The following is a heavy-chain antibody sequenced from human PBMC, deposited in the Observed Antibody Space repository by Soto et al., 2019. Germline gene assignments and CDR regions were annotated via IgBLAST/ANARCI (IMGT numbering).Heavy chain of an antibody. CDR2: MNPNSGNT. V-gene: IGHV1-8*01. Sequence: QVQLVQSGAEVKKPGASVKFSCKASGYTFTSYDINWVRQAPGQGLEWMGGMNPNSGNTGYAQKFQGRVTMTRNTSISTAYMELSSLRSEDTAVYYCARVGVVVAARYYYYGMDVWGQGTTVTVSS. CDR3: ARVGVVVAARYYYYGMDV. J-gene: IGHJ6*02. CDR1: GYTFTSYD. D-gene: IGHD2-15*01.